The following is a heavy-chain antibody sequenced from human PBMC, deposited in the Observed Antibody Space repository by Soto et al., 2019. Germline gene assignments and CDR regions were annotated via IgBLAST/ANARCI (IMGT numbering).Heavy chain of an antibody. D-gene: IGHD1-7*01. J-gene: IGHJ5*02. CDR2: INPSGGST. CDR3: ARETGISITGTTGGYWFEP. CDR1: GYTFTSYY. V-gene: IGHV1-46*01. Sequence: ASVKVSCKASGYTFTSYYMHWVRQAPGQGLEWMGIINPSGGSTSYAQKFQGRVTMTRDTSTSTVYMELSSLRSEDTAVYYCARETGISITGTTGGYWFEPWGQGTLVPVSS.